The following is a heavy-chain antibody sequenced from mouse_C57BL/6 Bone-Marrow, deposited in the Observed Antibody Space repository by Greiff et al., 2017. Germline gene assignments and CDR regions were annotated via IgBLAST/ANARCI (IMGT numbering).Heavy chain of an antibody. D-gene: IGHD1-1*01. Sequence: QVQLQQSGAELARPGASVKLSCKASGYTFTSYGISWVKQRTGQGLEWIGEIYPRSGNTYYNEKFKGKATLTADKSSSTAYMELRSLTSEDSAVYFCARGLRYWDWYFDVWGTGTTVTVSS. V-gene: IGHV1-81*01. J-gene: IGHJ1*03. CDR3: ARGLRYWDWYFDV. CDR1: GYTFTSYG. CDR2: IYPRSGNT.